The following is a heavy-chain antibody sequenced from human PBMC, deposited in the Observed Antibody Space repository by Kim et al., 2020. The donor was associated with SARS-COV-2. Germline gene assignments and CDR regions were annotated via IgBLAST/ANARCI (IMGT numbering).Heavy chain of an antibody. Sequence: GGSLRLSCAASGFTFSDYYMSWIRQAPGKGLEWVSYISSSGSTIYYADSVKGRFTISRDNAKNSLYLQMNSLRAEDTAVYYCARSTWGYDSSGYYLDYWGQGTLVTVSA. CDR1: GFTFSDYY. J-gene: IGHJ4*02. CDR3: ARSTWGYDSSGYYLDY. V-gene: IGHV3-11*01. D-gene: IGHD3-22*01. CDR2: ISSSGSTI.